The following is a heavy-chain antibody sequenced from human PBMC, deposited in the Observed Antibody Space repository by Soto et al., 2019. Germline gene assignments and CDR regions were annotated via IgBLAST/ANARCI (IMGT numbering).Heavy chain of an antibody. D-gene: IGHD6-13*01. V-gene: IGHV1-18*01. CDR3: ARDGEGKAAAGMVY. J-gene: IGHJ4*02. CDR1: GYIFTSYG. Sequence: ASVKVSCKSSGYIFTSYGISWVRQAPGQGLEWMGWISAYNGDTNYARNLQGRVTMTTDASTTTAYMELRSLRSDDTAVYYCARDGEGKAAAGMVYWGQGTLVTVSS. CDR2: ISAYNGDT.